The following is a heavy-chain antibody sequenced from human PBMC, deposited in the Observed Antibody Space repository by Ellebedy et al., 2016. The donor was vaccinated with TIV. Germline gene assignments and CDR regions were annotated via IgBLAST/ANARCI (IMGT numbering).Heavy chain of an antibody. Sequence: SVKVSCXASGGTFSSYAISWVRQAPGQGLEWMGGIIPIFGTANYAQKFQGRVTITADESTSTAYMELSSLRSEDTAVYYCARGVKWGSHLSYYYGMDVWGQGTTVTVSS. J-gene: IGHJ6*02. CDR1: GGTFSSYA. CDR2: IIPIFGTA. V-gene: IGHV1-69*13. D-gene: IGHD3-16*01. CDR3: ARGVKWGSHLSYYYGMDV.